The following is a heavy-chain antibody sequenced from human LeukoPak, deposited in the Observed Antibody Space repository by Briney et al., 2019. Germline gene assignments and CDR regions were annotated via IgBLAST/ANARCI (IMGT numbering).Heavy chain of an antibody. V-gene: IGHV1-18*01. CDR3: AGGDILTGYYDVDFDY. J-gene: IGHJ4*02. CDR2: ISAYNGNT. CDR1: GYTFTSYG. Sequence: GASVKVSCKASGYTFTSYGISWVRQAPGQGLEWMGWISAYNGNTNYAQKLQGRVTMTTDTSTSTAYMELRSLRSDDTAVYYCAGGDILTGYYDVDFDYWGQGTLVTVSS. D-gene: IGHD3-9*01.